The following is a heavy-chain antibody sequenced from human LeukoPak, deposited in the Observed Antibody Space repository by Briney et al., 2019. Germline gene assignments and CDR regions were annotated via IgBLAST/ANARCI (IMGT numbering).Heavy chain of an antibody. CDR2: INPTGGST. CDR1: GYTFPSYF. V-gene: IGHV1-46*01. Sequence: ASVKVSCKASGYTFPSYFMHWVRQAPGQGLEWMGIINPTGGSTTYAQKFQGRVTMTRDTSTSTVYMELSSLRSDDTAVYYCARARENYYDSSGYSDFDYWGQGTLVTVSS. J-gene: IGHJ4*02. CDR3: ARARENYYDSSGYSDFDY. D-gene: IGHD3-22*01.